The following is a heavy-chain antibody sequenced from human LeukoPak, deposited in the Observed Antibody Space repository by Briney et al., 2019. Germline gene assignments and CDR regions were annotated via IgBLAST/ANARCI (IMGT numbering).Heavy chain of an antibody. CDR3: ASSDGPFDY. CDR2: IKQDGSEK. V-gene: IGHV3-7*01. Sequence: GGSLRLSCAASGFTFSSHWMSWVRQAPGKGLEWVANIKQDGSEKYYVDSVKGRFTISRDNAKNSLYLQMDSLRAEDTAVYYCASSDGPFDYWGQGTLVTVSS. D-gene: IGHD5-24*01. J-gene: IGHJ4*02. CDR1: GFTFSSHW.